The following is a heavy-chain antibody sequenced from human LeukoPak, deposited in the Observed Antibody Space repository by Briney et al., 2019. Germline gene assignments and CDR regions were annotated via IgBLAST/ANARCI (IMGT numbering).Heavy chain of an antibody. CDR3: ARGIGDRFRLQHVIDY. CDR2: ISAYNGDT. CDR1: GYSFTTYG. J-gene: IGHJ4*02. Sequence: ASVKVSCKASGYSFTTYGISWVRQAPGQGLEWIGWISAYNGDTNYAQKLQGRVTMTTDTSTSTAYMELRSLRSDDTAVYYCARGIGDRFRLQHVIDYWGQGTLVTVSS. D-gene: IGHD2-21*02. V-gene: IGHV1-18*01.